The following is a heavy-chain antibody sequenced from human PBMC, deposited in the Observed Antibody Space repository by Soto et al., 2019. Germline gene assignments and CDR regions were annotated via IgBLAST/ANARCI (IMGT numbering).Heavy chain of an antibody. CDR1: DFILSNYA. J-gene: IGHJ4*02. CDR2: LSKDGANE. CDR3: AKDPSTGSADY. Sequence: RFSCPASDFILSNYAMHWVRQAPGKGLEWVSTLSKDGANEHYADSVKGRFTISRDGSKNTLYLQMNSLRAEDTAMYYCAKDPSTGSADYWGQGTQVTVSS. D-gene: IGHD3-9*01. V-gene: IGHV3-23*01.